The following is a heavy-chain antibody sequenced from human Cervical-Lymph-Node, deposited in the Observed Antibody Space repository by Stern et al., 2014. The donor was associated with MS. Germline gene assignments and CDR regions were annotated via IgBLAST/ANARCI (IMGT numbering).Heavy chain of an antibody. D-gene: IGHD6-19*01. J-gene: IGHJ2*01. CDR1: GFTFSSYA. CDR3: ARMPSLYSSGWYWYFDL. Sequence: EDQLVESGGGLVQPGGSLRLSCAASGFTFSSYAMSWVRQAPGKGLEWGSAISGSGGSTYYADSVKGRFTISRDNSKNTLYLQMNSLRAEDTAVYYCARMPSLYSSGWYWYFDLWGRGTLVTVSS. CDR2: ISGSGGST. V-gene: IGHV3-23*04.